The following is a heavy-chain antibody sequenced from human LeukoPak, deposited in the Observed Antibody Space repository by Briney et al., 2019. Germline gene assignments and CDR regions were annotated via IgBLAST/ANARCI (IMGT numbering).Heavy chain of an antibody. CDR2: INHSGST. D-gene: IGHD5-12*01. Sequence: SETLSLTCAVYGGSFSGYYWSWIRQPPGKGLEWIGEINHSGSTNYNPSLKSRVTISVDTSKNQFSLKLSSVTAADTAVYYCARGRSQYSFLDYWGQGTLVTVSS. J-gene: IGHJ4*02. CDR3: ARGRSQYSFLDY. V-gene: IGHV4-34*01. CDR1: GGSFSGYY.